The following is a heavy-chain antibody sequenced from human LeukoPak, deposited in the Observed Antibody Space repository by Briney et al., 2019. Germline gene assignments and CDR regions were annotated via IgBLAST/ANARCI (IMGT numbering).Heavy chain of an antibody. D-gene: IGHD3-10*01. CDR1: GGSFSGYY. CDR3: ARGITLDY. V-gene: IGHV4-34*01. J-gene: IGHJ4*02. CDR2: INHSGST. Sequence: SETLSLTCAVYGGSFSGYYWSWIRQPPGKGLEWIGEINHSGSTNYNPSLKSRVTISVDTSKNQFSLKLSSVTAADTAVYYCARGITLDYWGQGTLVTVSS.